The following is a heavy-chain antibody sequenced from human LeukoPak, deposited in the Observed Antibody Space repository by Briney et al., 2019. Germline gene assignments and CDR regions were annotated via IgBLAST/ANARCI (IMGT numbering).Heavy chain of an antibody. CDR3: ARDSGYYGLAFDY. J-gene: IGHJ4*02. V-gene: IGHV3-30*03. Sequence: GGSLRLSCAASGFTFRTYSGNWIRQAPGKGLEWVAVISYDGSNKYYADSVKGRFTISRDNAKNSLYLQMNSLRAEDTAVYYCARDSGYYGLAFDYWGQGTLVTVSS. CDR2: ISYDGSNK. CDR1: GFTFRTYS. D-gene: IGHD3-22*01.